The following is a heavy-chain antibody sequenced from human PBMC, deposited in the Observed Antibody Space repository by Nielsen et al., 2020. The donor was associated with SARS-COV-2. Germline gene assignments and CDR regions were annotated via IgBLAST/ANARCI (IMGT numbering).Heavy chain of an antibody. CDR1: GFTFSTYG. V-gene: IGHV3-30*18. Sequence: GESLKISCAASGFTFSTYGMHWVRQAPGKGLEWVAAISYDGSNKYYVDSVKGRFTISRDNSKNTLYPQMSSLREEDTAVYYCAKDWTAIVVVPSGGVDYWGQGTLVTVSS. CDR3: AKDWTAIVVVPSGGVDY. CDR2: ISYDGSNK. D-gene: IGHD2-15*01. J-gene: IGHJ4*02.